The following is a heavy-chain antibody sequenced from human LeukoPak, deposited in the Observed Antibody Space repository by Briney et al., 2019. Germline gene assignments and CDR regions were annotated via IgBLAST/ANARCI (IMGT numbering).Heavy chain of an antibody. CDR1: GYTFTSDG. D-gene: IGHD6-19*01. V-gene: IGHV1-18*01. CDR3: ARTVAGTEDLDY. CDR2: ISAYNGNT. Sequence: ASVKVSCKASGYTFTSDGISWVRQAPGQGLEWMGWISAYNGNTNYAQKLQGRVTMTTDTSTSTAYMELRSLRSDDTAVYYCARTVAGTEDLDYWGQGTLVTVSS. J-gene: IGHJ4*02.